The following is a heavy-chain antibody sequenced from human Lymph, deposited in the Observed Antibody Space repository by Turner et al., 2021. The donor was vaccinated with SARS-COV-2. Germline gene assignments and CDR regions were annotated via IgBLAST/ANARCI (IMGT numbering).Heavy chain of an antibody. V-gene: IGHV1-69*10. J-gene: IGHJ6*02. CDR1: GGTFSSSA. D-gene: IGHD6-13*01. CDR3: AGMAETGMGGGVHYYYYAMDV. Sequence: QVQLVQSGAEVKKPGSSVKVSCKASGGTFSSSAISWVRQAPGQGLEWMGGLNPLLGIANDGKKFQGRVTITGDKTTGTAYLELGSQRSRDTAGDLWAGMAETGMGGGVHYYYYAMDVWGQGTTVTVSS. CDR2: LNPLLGIA.